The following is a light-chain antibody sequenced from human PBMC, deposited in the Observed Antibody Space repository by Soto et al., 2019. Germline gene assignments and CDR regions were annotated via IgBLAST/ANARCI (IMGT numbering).Light chain of an antibody. CDR2: SVS. J-gene: IGKJ5*01. CDR3: QQADSFPVT. Sequence: IQMTQSPSFVSASVGDTVTITCRASQDLGSWLAWYQQKPGSAPKLLIYSVSSLQSGVPSRFSGSGSAKDFTLTISNLQPEDLASYFCQQADSFPVTFGQGTRLEIK. V-gene: IGKV1-12*01. CDR1: QDLGSW.